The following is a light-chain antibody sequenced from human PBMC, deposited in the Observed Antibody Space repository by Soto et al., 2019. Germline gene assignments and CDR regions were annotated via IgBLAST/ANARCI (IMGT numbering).Light chain of an antibody. CDR2: SNS. J-gene: IGLJ2*01. V-gene: IGLV1-44*01. Sequence: QPVLTQPSSASGTPGQRVTISCSGSRSNIGSNTVNWYQQLPGAAPKLLIYSNSQRPSGVPDRFSGSKSGTSASLAITGLQSEDEADYYCAAWDDSLNGVVFGGGTKLTVL. CDR3: AAWDDSLNGVV. CDR1: RSNIGSNT.